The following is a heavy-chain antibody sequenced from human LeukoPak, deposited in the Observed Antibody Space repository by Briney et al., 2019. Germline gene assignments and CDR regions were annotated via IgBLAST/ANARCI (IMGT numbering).Heavy chain of an antibody. CDR2: ISGSGGST. D-gene: IGHD6-19*01. V-gene: IGHV3-23*01. CDR1: GFTFSSYA. J-gene: IGHJ4*02. CDR3: ATYSCGWTFDY. Sequence: PGGYLRLSCAASGFTFSSYAMSWVRQAPGKGLEWVSAISGSGGSTYYADSVKGRFTISRDNSKNTLYLQMNIVRAEDTAVCTCATYSCGWTFDYWGQGTLVTVSS.